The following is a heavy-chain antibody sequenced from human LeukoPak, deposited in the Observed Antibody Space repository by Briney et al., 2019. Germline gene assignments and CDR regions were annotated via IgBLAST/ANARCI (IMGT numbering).Heavy chain of an antibody. V-gene: IGHV5-51*01. Sequence: GESLKISCKGSGYGFTSYWIGWVRQMPGKGLEWMGIIYPGDSDTRYSPSLQCQHTISADKSITTAYLQCTSLKASDTAMYYCALPMTMVVTHHAFDIWGQGTMVTVSS. CDR3: ALPMTMVVTHHAFDI. D-gene: IGHD4-23*01. CDR1: GYGFTSYW. J-gene: IGHJ3*02. CDR2: IYPGDSDT.